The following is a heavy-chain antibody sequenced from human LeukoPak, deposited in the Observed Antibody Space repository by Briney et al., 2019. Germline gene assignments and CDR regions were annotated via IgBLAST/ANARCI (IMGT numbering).Heavy chain of an antibody. J-gene: IGHJ6*03. CDR1: GFTFSSYA. Sequence: GGSLRLSCAASGFTFSSYAMSWVRQAPGKGLDWVSAISGSGGSTYYADSVKGRFTISRDNSKNTLYPQMNSLRAEDTAVYYCASHSSYYYYMDVWGKGTTVTVSS. CDR3: ASHSSYYYYMDV. V-gene: IGHV3-23*01. CDR2: ISGSGGST. D-gene: IGHD6-13*01.